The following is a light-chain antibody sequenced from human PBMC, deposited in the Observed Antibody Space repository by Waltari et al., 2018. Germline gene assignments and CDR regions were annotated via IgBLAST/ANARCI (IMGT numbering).Light chain of an antibody. CDR3: QQYDGEVVT. CDR2: GTS. CDR1: QSVTSIS. J-gene: IGKJ4*01. V-gene: IGKV3-20*01. Sequence: EIVLTQSPVTLSLPPAERATLSGRASQSVTSISLTWYQKKVGQAPRLLIYGTSSRGTGIPDRFSGSGSGTEFTLTISRLEPEDFAVYYCQQYDGEVVTFGGGTKVEI.